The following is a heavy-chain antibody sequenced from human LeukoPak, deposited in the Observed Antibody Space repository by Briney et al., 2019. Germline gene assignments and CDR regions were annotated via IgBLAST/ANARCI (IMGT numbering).Heavy chain of an antibody. Sequence: PGGSLRLSCAASGFTFSSYNMNWVRQAPGKGLEWVSYISSSSNTIYYADSVKGRFTISRDNSKNTLYLQMNSLRAEDTAVYYCARGPSGYHNTGGQGTLVTVSS. D-gene: IGHD5-12*01. CDR2: ISSSSNTI. CDR1: GFTFSSYN. CDR3: ARGPSGYHNT. V-gene: IGHV3-48*01. J-gene: IGHJ4*02.